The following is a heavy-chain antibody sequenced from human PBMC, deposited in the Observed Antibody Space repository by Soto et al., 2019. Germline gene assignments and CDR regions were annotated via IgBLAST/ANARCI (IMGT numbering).Heavy chain of an antibody. V-gene: IGHV3-23*01. J-gene: IGHJ4*02. CDR2: ISGSGGST. D-gene: IGHD3-16*02. CDR3: AKAFRNYDYIWGSYRPFDY. CDR1: GFTFSSYA. Sequence: GGSLRLSCAASGFTFSSYAMSWVRQAPGKGLEWVSAISGSGGSTYYADSVKGRFTISRDNSKNTLYLQMNSLRAEDTAVYYCAKAFRNYDYIWGSYRPFDYWGQGTLVTVSS.